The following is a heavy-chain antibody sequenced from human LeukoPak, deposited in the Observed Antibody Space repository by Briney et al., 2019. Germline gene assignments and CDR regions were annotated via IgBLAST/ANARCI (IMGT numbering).Heavy chain of an antibody. D-gene: IGHD5-18*01. CDR1: GFTFSSYL. CDR2: IKQDGSEK. V-gene: IGHV3-7*01. CDR3: ARGYSYGSTGTY. J-gene: IGHJ4*02. Sequence: GGSLRLSRAASGFTFSSYLMSWVRQAPGKGLEWVANIKQDGSEKYYVDSVRGRFTISRDNAKNSLYLQLNSLRVEDTAVYYCARGYSYGSTGTYWGQGTLVTVSS.